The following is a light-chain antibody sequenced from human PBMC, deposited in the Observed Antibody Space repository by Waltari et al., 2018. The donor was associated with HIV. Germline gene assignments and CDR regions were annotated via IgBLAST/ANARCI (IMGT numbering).Light chain of an antibody. CDR3: QQYKSYPLT. V-gene: IGKV1-5*03. J-gene: IGKJ4*02. CDR2: QAS. CDR1: QNSSDW. Sequence: THITHSPSTLSAAVGDRVTITCRASQNSSDWLSWYQQNPGRTPNLLLLQASKLKSGVPSRVSGGESVTEFTLTISGLQPEDFATYFCQQYKSYPLTFGRGTEVEIK.